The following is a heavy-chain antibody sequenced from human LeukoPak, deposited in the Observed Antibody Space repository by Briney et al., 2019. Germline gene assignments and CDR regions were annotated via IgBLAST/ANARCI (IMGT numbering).Heavy chain of an antibody. J-gene: IGHJ4*02. CDR2: IYYSGST. CDR1: GGSISSGDYY. Sequence: SETLSLTCTVSGGSISSGDYYWSWIRQHPGKGLEWIGYIYYSGSTYYNPSLKSRVTISVDTSKNQFSLKLSSVTAADTAVYYCARERFYGDYPYYFDYWGQGTLVTVSS. V-gene: IGHV4-31*03. D-gene: IGHD4-17*01. CDR3: ARERFYGDYPYYFDY.